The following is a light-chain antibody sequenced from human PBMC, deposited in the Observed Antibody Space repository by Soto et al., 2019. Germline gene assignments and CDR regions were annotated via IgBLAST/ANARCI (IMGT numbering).Light chain of an antibody. J-gene: IGKJ1*01. Sequence: DIQMTQSPSILSASVGERVTITCRANQTINSWLAWYQQKPGKAPKLLIYKASNLESGVPSRFSGSGSGTEVTLTISSVKPDDFATDYCQKYDTMWTFGQGTKVEIK. V-gene: IGKV1-5*03. CDR3: QKYDTMWT. CDR2: KAS. CDR1: QTINSW.